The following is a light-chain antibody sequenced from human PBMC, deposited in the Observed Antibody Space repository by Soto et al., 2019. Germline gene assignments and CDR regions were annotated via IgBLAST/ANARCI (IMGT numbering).Light chain of an antibody. CDR2: ENN. J-gene: IGLJ3*02. CDR3: QSYDSNNPWV. Sequence: NFMLTQPHSVSESPGKTVTMSCTRSSGSIASNYVQWYQQRPGSAPTTVIYENNQRTSGVPDRFSGSIDSSSNSASLTISGLKTEDEADYYCQSYDSNNPWVFGGGTKLTVL. V-gene: IGLV6-57*04. CDR1: SGSIASNY.